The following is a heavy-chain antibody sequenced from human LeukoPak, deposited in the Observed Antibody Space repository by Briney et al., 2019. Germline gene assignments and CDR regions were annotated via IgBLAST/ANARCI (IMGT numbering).Heavy chain of an antibody. Sequence: SETLSLTCAVYGGSFSDYSWTWIRQPPGKGLEWIGEINHSGGTNHNPSLMSRVIMSVDASKNQISLKVSSVTAADTAVYYCARVGYSYPNTHWWRTGFGAYPTNYYYYMHVWGKGTTVTVSS. D-gene: IGHD5-18*01. V-gene: IGHV4-34*01. CDR2: INHSGGT. CDR3: ARVGYSYPNTHWWRTGFGAYPTNYYYYMHV. CDR1: GGSFSDYS. J-gene: IGHJ6*03.